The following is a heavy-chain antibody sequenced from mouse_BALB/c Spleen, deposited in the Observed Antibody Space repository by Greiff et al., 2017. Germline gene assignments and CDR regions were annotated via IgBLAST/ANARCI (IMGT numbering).Heavy chain of an antibody. Sequence: EVQVVESGGGLVKPGGSLKLSCAASGFTFSSYTMSWVRQTPEKRLEWVATISSGGSYTYYPDSVKGRFTISRDNAKNTLYLQMSSLKSEDTAMYYCTRDDYYYGSSFFDYWGQGTTLTVSS. CDR1: GFTFSSYT. CDR2: ISSGGSYT. D-gene: IGHD1-1*01. V-gene: IGHV5-6-4*01. J-gene: IGHJ2*01. CDR3: TRDDYYYGSSFFDY.